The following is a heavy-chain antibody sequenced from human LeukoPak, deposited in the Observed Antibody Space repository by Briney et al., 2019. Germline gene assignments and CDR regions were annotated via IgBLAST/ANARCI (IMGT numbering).Heavy chain of an antibody. CDR1: GGSISGRSYY. CDR2: IYYSGST. D-gene: IGHD3-22*01. Sequence: SETLSLTCTVSGGSISGRSYYWGWIRQPPGKGLEWIGSIYYSGSTYYNASLKSRVTISVDKSKNQFSLKLSSVTAADTAVYYCASTYYDSSGYYLHWGQGTLVTVSS. CDR3: ASTYYDSSGYYLH. V-gene: IGHV4-39*07. J-gene: IGHJ4*02.